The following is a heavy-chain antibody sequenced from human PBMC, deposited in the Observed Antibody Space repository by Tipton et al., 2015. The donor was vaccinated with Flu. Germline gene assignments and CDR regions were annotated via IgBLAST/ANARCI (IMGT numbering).Heavy chain of an antibody. Sequence: SLRLSCAASGFDFHNYGMHWVRQAPGRGLEWVALMSYDGGNKFYADPVKGRFAISRDNSKNTLYLQMNSLRAEDTAMYFCAKDGTRDVYSGPTDYWGQGTLVTVSS. V-gene: IGHV3-30*18. CDR2: MSYDGGNK. CDR3: AKDGTRDVYSGPTDY. D-gene: IGHD5-24*01. J-gene: IGHJ4*02. CDR1: GFDFHNYG.